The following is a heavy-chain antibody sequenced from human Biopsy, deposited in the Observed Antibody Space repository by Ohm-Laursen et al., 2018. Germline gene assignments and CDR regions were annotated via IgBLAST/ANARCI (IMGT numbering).Heavy chain of an antibody. CDR3: ARRGSGGRSFDY. CDR2: ISNSGNT. J-gene: IGHJ4*02. CDR1: SDSINSSY. V-gene: IGHV4-59*08. Sequence: SDTLSLTCTVSSDSINSSYWSWIRQPPGKGLEWIGFISNSGNTNYNPSLKSRVTISVDTSKNQISLKLDSVTVADTAVFYCARRGSGGRSFDYWGQGSLVTVSS. D-gene: IGHD2-15*01.